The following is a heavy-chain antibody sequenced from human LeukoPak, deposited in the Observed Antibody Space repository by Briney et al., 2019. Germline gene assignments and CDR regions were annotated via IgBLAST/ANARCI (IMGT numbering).Heavy chain of an antibody. Sequence: GGSLRLSCAASGFTLSNHDMNWVRQAPGKGLEWVSSISSSSSYMYYADSVKGRFTISRDNAKNSLYLQMNSLRAEDTAVYYCALSRIAACFDYWGQGTLVTVSS. D-gene: IGHD6-13*01. V-gene: IGHV3-21*01. CDR1: GFTLSNHD. J-gene: IGHJ4*02. CDR2: ISSSSSYM. CDR3: ALSRIAACFDY.